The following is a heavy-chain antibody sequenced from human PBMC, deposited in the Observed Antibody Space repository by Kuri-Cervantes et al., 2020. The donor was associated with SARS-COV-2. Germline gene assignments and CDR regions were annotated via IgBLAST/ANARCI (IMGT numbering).Heavy chain of an antibody. J-gene: IGHJ6*02. Sequence: GSLRLSCTVSGGSISSSSYYWGWIRQPPGKGLEWIGSIYYSGSTYYNPSLKSRVTISADTSKNQFSLKLSSVTAADTAVYYCARLGLGYCSSTSCYTRYSNGVDYYYYYGMDVWGQGTTVTVSS. D-gene: IGHD2-2*02. CDR3: ARLGLGYCSSTSCYTRYSNGVDYYYYYGMDV. CDR1: GGSISSSSYY. V-gene: IGHV4-39*01. CDR2: IYYSGST.